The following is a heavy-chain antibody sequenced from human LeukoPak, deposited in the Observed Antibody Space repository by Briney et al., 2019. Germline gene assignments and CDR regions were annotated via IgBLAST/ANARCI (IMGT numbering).Heavy chain of an antibody. V-gene: IGHV1-8*01. CDR2: MNPNSGNT. J-gene: IGHJ4*02. CDR3: ARGRRIAVADLDY. Sequence: ASVKVSCKASGYTFTSYDINWVRQATGQGLEWMGWMNPNSGNTGYAQKFQGRVTMTRNASISTAYMELSSLRSEDTAVYYCARGRRIAVADLDYWGQGTLVTVSS. D-gene: IGHD6-19*01. CDR1: GYTFTSYD.